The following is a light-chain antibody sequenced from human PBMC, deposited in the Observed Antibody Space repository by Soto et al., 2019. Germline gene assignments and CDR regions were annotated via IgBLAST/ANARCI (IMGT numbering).Light chain of an antibody. CDR3: QQYCSSPWT. V-gene: IGKV3-20*01. Sequence: EIVLSMSTGTLSLSPGERATLSCRASQSVSSNFLAWYQQKPGQAPRLLIYGASSRATGIPDRFSGSGSGTDFTLTISRLEPEDFAVYYCQQYCSSPWTFGQGTKVDIK. J-gene: IGKJ1*01. CDR1: QSVSSNF. CDR2: GAS.